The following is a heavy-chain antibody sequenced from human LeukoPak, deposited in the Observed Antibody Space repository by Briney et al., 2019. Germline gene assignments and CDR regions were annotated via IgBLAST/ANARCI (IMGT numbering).Heavy chain of an antibody. CDR3: AELGITMIGGV. CDR2: ISGSGGKT. Sequence: GGSLRLSCAASGFTFSSYGMNWVRQAPGKGLEWVSSISGSGGKTHYADSVKGRFTISRDNSKNTLNLQMNSLRAEDTAVYYCAELGITMIGGVWGKGTTVTISS. D-gene: IGHD3-10*02. J-gene: IGHJ6*04. CDR1: GFTFSSYG. V-gene: IGHV3-23*01.